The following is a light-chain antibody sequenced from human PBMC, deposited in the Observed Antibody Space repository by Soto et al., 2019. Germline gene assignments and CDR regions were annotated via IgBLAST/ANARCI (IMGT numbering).Light chain of an antibody. CDR1: SSAIGGYNS. CDR3: SSYGSSNTVV. CDR2: DVT. V-gene: IGLV2-14*01. Sequence: QSVLTQPASVSGSPGQSITISCTGTSSAIGGYNSVSWYQQHPGKVPKLLIYDVTNRPSGISNRFSGSKSGNTASLTISGLQAEDEADYYCSSYGSSNTVVFGGGTKLTVL. J-gene: IGLJ3*02.